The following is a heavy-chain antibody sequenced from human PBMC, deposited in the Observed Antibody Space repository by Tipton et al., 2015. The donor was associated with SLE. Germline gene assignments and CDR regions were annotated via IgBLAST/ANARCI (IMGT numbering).Heavy chain of an antibody. CDR3: ARRSDWNDY. J-gene: IGHJ4*02. CDR1: GGSITSYY. V-gene: IGHV4-59*08. Sequence: VKPSETLSLTCTVSGGSITSYYWSWIRQPPGKGLEWIGYIYYSGSANYNPSFKSRVTLSVDTSKNQISLKLTSVTAADTAVYYCARRSDWNDYWGQGTLVTVSS. CDR2: IYYSGSA. D-gene: IGHD1-1*01.